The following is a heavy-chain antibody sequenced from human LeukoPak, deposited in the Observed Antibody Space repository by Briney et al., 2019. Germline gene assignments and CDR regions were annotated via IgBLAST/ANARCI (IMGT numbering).Heavy chain of an antibody. Sequence: SETLSLTCTVSGGSISSGRNYWAWIRQPAGKGLEWIGRIYIFSGSTNYNPSLKSRVTISVDTSKNQFSLKLSSVTAADTAVYYCARGWNDYVWGSYRSSAFDIWGQGTMVTVSS. CDR2: IYIFSGST. J-gene: IGHJ3*02. D-gene: IGHD3-16*02. V-gene: IGHV4-61*02. CDR3: ARGWNDYVWGSYRSSAFDI. CDR1: GGSISSGRNY.